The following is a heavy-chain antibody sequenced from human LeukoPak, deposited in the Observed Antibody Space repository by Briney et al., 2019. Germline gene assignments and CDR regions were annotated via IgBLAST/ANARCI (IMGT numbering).Heavy chain of an antibody. V-gene: IGHV3-7*05. Sequence: PGGSLRLSCAASGFTFSTYAMSWVRQAPGKGLEWVANIKQDGSEKYYVDSVKGRFTISRDNAKNSLYLQMNSLRAEDTAVYYCARGIYDSSGYRFDYWGQGTLVTVSS. CDR1: GFTFSTYA. CDR2: IKQDGSEK. CDR3: ARGIYDSSGYRFDY. D-gene: IGHD3-22*01. J-gene: IGHJ4*02.